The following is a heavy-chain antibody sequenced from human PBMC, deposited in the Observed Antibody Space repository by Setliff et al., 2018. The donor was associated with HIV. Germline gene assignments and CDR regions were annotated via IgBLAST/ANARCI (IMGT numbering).Heavy chain of an antibody. CDR2: INHSGST. D-gene: IGHD3-22*01. CDR1: GESFSGYY. CDR3: ARGFSGHYSFTGYMDV. V-gene: IGHV4-34*01. J-gene: IGHJ6*03. Sequence: SETLSLTCAVYGESFSGYYWNWIRQPPGKGLEWIGEINHSGSTKYNPSLKSRVTKSVDTSKKQFSLKLSSVTATDTAVYYCARGFSGHYSFTGYMDVWGKGTTVTVSS.